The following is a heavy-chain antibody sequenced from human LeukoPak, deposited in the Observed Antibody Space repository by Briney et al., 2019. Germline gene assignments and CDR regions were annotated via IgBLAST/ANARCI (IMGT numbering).Heavy chain of an antibody. V-gene: IGHV1-2*02. CDR1: GYTFTGYY. J-gene: IGHJ4*02. CDR3: ARRIFGGVIVSPNDY. CDR2: INPNSGGT. Sequence: ASVKVSCKASGYTFTGYYMHWVRQAPGQRLEWMGWINPNSGGTNYAQKFQGRVTMTRDTSISTAYMELSRLRSDDTAVYYCARRIFGGVIVSPNDYWGQGTLVTVSS. D-gene: IGHD3-16*02.